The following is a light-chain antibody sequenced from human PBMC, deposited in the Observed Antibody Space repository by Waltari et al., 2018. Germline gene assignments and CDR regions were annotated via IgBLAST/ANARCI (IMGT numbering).Light chain of an antibody. CDR1: QSPVYSDGNTY. Sequence: DIVMTQSPLSLAVTLGQPASLSCSSSQSPVYSDGNTYVNWFHQRPGQSPRRLIYRVSNRDSGVPDRFSGSGSGTDFTLKISRVEAEDVGIYYCMQPIYWPLTFGQGTKLEIK. CDR3: MQPIYWPLT. V-gene: IGKV2-30*01. J-gene: IGKJ2*01. CDR2: RVS.